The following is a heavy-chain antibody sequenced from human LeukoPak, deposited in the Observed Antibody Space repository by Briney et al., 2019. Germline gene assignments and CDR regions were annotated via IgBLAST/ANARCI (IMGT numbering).Heavy chain of an antibody. CDR1: GYTFTGYY. D-gene: IGHD5-18*01. Sequence: ASVKVSCKASGYTFTGYYMHWVRQAPGQGLEWMGIINPSGGSTSYAQKFQGRVTMTRDMSTSTVYMELSSLRSEDTAVYYCARGGDTAMVWDAFDIWGQGTMVTVSS. CDR3: ARGGDTAMVWDAFDI. J-gene: IGHJ3*02. CDR2: INPSGGST. V-gene: IGHV1-46*01.